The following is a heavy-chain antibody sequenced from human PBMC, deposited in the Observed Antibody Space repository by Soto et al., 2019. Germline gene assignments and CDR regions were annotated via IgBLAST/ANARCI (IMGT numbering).Heavy chain of an antibody. CDR2: ISYDGSNK. CDR1: GFTFSSYA. Sequence: QVQLVESGGGVVQPGRSLRLSCAASGFTFSSYAIHWVRQAPGKGLEWVAVISYDGSNKYYADSVKGRFTISRDNSKNTLYLQMNSLRAEDTAVYYCARDESTLRYFDYWGQGTLVTVSS. CDR3: ARDESTLRYFDY. J-gene: IGHJ4*02. V-gene: IGHV3-30-3*01. D-gene: IGHD4-17*01.